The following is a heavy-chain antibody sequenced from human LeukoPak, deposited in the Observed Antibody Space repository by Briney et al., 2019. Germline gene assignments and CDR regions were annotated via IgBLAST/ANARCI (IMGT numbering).Heavy chain of an antibody. Sequence: PSETLSLTCTVSGGSISSGSYYWSWIRQPAGKGMEWIGRIYTSGSTNYNPSLKSRVTISVDTSKNQFSLKLSSVTAADTAVYYCRVVPAARSFDWLLFDAFDIWGQGTMVTVSS. V-gene: IGHV4-61*02. CDR1: GGSISSGSYY. J-gene: IGHJ3*02. D-gene: IGHD3-9*01. CDR3: RVVPAARSFDWLLFDAFDI. CDR2: IYTSGST.